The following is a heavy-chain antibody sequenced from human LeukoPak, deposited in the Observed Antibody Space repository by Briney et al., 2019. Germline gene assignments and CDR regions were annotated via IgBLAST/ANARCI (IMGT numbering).Heavy chain of an antibody. J-gene: IGHJ4*02. CDR2: ISGSGGST. CDR3: AKTGDVLRFLEWPYYFDY. D-gene: IGHD3-3*01. V-gene: IGHV3-23*01. CDR1: GFTFSSYA. Sequence: GGSLRLSCAASGFTFSSYAMSWVRQAPGKGLEWVSAISGSGGSTYYADSVKGRLTISRDNSKNTLYLQMNSLRAEDTAVYYCAKTGDVLRFLEWPYYFDYWGQGTLVTVSS.